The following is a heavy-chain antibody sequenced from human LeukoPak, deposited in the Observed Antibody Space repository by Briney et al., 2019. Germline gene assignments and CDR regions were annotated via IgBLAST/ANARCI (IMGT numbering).Heavy chain of an antibody. CDR3: ARQGYCGGDCYLQGDI. V-gene: IGHV1-2*02. CDR2: INPNSGGT. CDR1: GYTFTGYY. J-gene: IGHJ3*02. D-gene: IGHD2-21*02. Sequence: ASVKVSCKASGYTFTGYYMHWVRQAPGQGLEWMGWINPNSGGTNYAQKFQGRVTMTRDTSISTAYMELSRLRSDDTAMYYCARQGYCGGDCYLQGDIWGQGTMVTVSS.